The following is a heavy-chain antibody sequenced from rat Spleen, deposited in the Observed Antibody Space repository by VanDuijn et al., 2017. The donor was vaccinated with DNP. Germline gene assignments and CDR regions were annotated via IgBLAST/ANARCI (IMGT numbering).Heavy chain of an antibody. CDR2: ITSSGGST. V-gene: IGHV5-31*01. CDR1: GFTFNNYW. D-gene: IGHD1-11*01. Sequence: EVQLVESGGDLVQPGRSLKLSCVASGFTFNNYWMTWIRQVPGKGLEWVASITSSGGSTYYPDSVKGRFTISRDNAKNTLYLQMNSLRSEDTATYYCAREGAYGSSFDYWGQGVMVTVSS. CDR3: AREGAYGSSFDY. J-gene: IGHJ2*01.